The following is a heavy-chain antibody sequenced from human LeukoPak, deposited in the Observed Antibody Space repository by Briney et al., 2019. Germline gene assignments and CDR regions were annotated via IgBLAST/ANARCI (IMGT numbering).Heavy chain of an antibody. CDR1: GFTFSSYA. CDR3: ARDQVPLLWFGESSFDY. Sequence: GGSLRLSCAASGFTFSSYAMHWVRQAPGKGLEWVAVISYDGSNKYYADSVKGRFTISRDNSKNTLYLQMNSLRAEDTAVYYCARDQVPLLWFGESSFDYWGQGTLVTVSS. CDR2: ISYDGSNK. D-gene: IGHD3-10*01. V-gene: IGHV3-30*04. J-gene: IGHJ4*02.